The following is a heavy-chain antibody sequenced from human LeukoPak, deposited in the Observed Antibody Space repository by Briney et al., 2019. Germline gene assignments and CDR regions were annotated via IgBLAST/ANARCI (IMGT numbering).Heavy chain of an antibody. CDR2: IYSSGNT. CDR3: ARYTASGAYFGQ. D-gene: IGHD3-16*02. V-gene: IGHV4-4*07. CDR1: GVSISSYY. J-gene: IGHJ4*02. Sequence: PSETLSLTCTVSGVSISSYYWSWIRQPAGKGLEWIGRIYSSGNTNYNPSLKSRVTMSVDTSQNQFSLKLGSVTAADTALYFCARYTASGAYFGQWGQGTLVTVSS.